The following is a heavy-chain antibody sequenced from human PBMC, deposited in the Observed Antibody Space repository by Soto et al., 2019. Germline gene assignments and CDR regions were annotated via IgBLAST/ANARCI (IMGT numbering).Heavy chain of an antibody. CDR2: INHSGST. CDR3: ARGWGATGWYFDL. J-gene: IGHJ2*01. CDR1: GGSFSGYY. D-gene: IGHD1-26*01. V-gene: IGHV4-34*01. Sequence: QVQLQQWGAGLLKPSETLSLTCAVYGGSFSGYYWSWIRQPPGKGLEWIGEINHSGSTNYNPSLKRRVTISVDSSKNQFSLKLRSVTAADTAVYYCARGWGATGWYFDLWGRGTLVTVSS.